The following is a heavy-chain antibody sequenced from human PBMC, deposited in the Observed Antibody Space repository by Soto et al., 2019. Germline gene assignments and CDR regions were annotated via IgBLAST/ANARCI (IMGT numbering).Heavy chain of an antibody. Sequence: QVQLVESGGGVVQPGRSLRLSCAASGFTFSSYGMHWVRQAPGKGLEWVAVISYDGSNKYYADSVKGRFTISRDNSKNTLYLQMNSLRAEDTAVNYCAKDGYSSGWYGYFDYWGQGTLVTVSS. CDR1: GFTFSSYG. CDR2: ISYDGSNK. CDR3: AKDGYSSGWYGYFDY. D-gene: IGHD6-19*01. V-gene: IGHV3-30*18. J-gene: IGHJ4*02.